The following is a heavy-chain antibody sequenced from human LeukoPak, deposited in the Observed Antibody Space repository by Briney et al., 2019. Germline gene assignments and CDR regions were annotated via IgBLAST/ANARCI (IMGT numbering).Heavy chain of an antibody. CDR3: ARDLYAPYDYVWGSYRSPFDY. D-gene: IGHD3-16*02. V-gene: IGHV3-7*01. CDR2: IKPDGSEK. Sequence: GGSLRLSCAASGFTFSGRWMSWVRQAPGKGLEWVANIKPDGSEKNYVDSVKGRFTISRDNAKSSLYLQMNSLRVEDTAVYYCARDLYAPYDYVWGSYRSPFDYWGQGTLVTVSS. CDR1: GFTFSGRW. J-gene: IGHJ4*02.